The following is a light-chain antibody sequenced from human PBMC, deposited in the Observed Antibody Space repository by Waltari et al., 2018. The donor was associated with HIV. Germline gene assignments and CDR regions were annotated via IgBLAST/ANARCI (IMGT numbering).Light chain of an antibody. Sequence: QSALTQPRPLSGSPGQSDTISCTGTSSDVGSYNYVSWYQHHPGKAPNIILYDVSERHSWFPCRFSGSKSGNTASLTISGLQAEDEADYYCCSYAGTYTFVVFGEGTKLTVL. J-gene: IGLJ2*01. CDR3: CSYAGTYTFVV. CDR2: DVS. V-gene: IGLV2-11*01. CDR1: SSDVGSYNY.